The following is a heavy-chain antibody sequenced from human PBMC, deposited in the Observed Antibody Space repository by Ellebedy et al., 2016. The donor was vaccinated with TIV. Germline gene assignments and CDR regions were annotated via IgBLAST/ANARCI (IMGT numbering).Heavy chain of an antibody. CDR1: GYTLTTRY. J-gene: IGHJ4*02. CDR2: INPSGGDT. V-gene: IGHV1-46*01. CDR3: ARGRYGSNWYYVDS. Sequence: ASVKVSCKASGYTLTTRYMHCVRHPPGQGLEWLGIINPSGGDTNYAQRFRGRVTMTRDTSTSTMYMELTSLKSEDTAVYYCARGRYGSNWYYVDSWGQGTLVTVSS. D-gene: IGHD6-13*01.